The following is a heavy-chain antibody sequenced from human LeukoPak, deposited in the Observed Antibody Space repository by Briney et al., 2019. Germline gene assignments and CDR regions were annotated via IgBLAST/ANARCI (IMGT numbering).Heavy chain of an antibody. CDR3: ARDRITIFGVPEDYYYIDV. CDR2: IDSSGTT. J-gene: IGHJ6*03. CDR1: GDSIKSGSSY. V-gene: IGHV4-61*02. Sequence: PSETLSLTCTVSGDSIKSGSSYWNWVRQSAGKGLEWIGRIDSSGTTYYNPSLKSRVTISVDTSNNHFSLKLTSVTAADTAVHYCARDRITIFGVPEDYYYIDVWGKGTTVTVSS. D-gene: IGHD3-3*01.